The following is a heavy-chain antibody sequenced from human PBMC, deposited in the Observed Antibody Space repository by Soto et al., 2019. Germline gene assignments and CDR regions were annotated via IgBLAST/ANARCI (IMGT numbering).Heavy chain of an antibody. Sequence: NPSETLSLTCTVSGGSISSGENFWNWIRQSPGKGLEWIGYIHHSGSTYYNPSLKSRLTISVDTSKNQISLKLNSVTAADTAVYYCARDTGTYPYYFDYWGQGTLVTVS. D-gene: IGHD1-26*01. CDR2: IHHSGST. CDR1: GGSISSGENF. CDR3: ARDTGTYPYYFDY. V-gene: IGHV4-30-4*01. J-gene: IGHJ4*02.